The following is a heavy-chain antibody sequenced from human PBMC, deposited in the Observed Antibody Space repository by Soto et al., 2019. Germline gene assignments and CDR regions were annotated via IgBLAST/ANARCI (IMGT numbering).Heavy chain of an antibody. D-gene: IGHD3-16*01. CDR2: ISSSSSTI. Sequence: EVQLVESGGGLVQPGGSLRLSCAASGFTFSSYSMNWVRQAPGKGLEWVSYISSSSSTIYYADSVKGRFTISRDNAKNSLYLQMNSLRAEDTAVYYCARDYDYIWGSPGDYYFDYWGQGTLVTVSS. CDR3: ARDYDYIWGSPGDYYFDY. J-gene: IGHJ4*02. V-gene: IGHV3-48*01. CDR1: GFTFSSYS.